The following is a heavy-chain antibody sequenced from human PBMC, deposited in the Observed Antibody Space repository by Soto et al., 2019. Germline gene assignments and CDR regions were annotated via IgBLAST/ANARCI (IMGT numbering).Heavy chain of an antibody. CDR2: ISSSSSYI. Sequence: EVQLVESGGGLVKPGGSLRLSCAASGFTFSSYSMNWVRQAPGKGLEWVSSISSSSSYIYYADSVKGRFTISRDNAKNSLYLQMNSLRAEDTAVYYCARDSGPDERDGYYYGMDVWGQGTTVTVSS. V-gene: IGHV3-21*01. CDR3: ARDSGPDERDGYYYGMDV. CDR1: GFTFSSYS. D-gene: IGHD3-10*01. J-gene: IGHJ6*02.